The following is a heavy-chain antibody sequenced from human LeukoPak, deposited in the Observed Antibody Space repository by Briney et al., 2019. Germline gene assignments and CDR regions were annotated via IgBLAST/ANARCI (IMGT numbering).Heavy chain of an antibody. V-gene: IGHV4-34*01. D-gene: IGHD1-26*01. CDR1: GGSFSGYY. CDR2: INHSGST. J-gene: IGHJ4*02. Sequence: PSETLSLTCAVYGGSFSGYYWSWIRQPPGKGLEWIGEINHSGSTNYNPSLKSRVTISLDTSKNQFSLKLSSVTAADTAVYYCPGRVGATTIDYWGQGTLVTVSS. CDR3: PGRVGATTIDY.